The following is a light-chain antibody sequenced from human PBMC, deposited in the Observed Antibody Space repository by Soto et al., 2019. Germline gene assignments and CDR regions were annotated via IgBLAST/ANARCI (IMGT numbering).Light chain of an antibody. CDR2: GVS. Sequence: EIVMTQSPATLSVSPGERATLSCRASQSVSSNLAWYQQKPGQAPRLLIYGVSTRATGIPARFSGSGSGTEFTLTISSLQSEDFAVYYCQQYNNWPITFGQGTRLDI. CDR1: QSVSSN. V-gene: IGKV3-15*01. CDR3: QQYNNWPIT. J-gene: IGKJ5*01.